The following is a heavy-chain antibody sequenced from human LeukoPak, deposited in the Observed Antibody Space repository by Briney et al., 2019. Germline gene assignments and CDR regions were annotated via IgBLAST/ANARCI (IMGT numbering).Heavy chain of an antibody. Sequence: GGSLRLSCAASGFTFSNHGMHWVRQAPGKGLEWVAVIWYDESNKYYADSVKGRFTISRDNSKNTLYLQMNSLRAEDTAVYYCARDSSSGVRYFDYWGQGTLVTVSS. J-gene: IGHJ4*02. D-gene: IGHD6-25*01. V-gene: IGHV3-33*01. CDR3: ARDSSSGVRYFDY. CDR2: IWYDESNK. CDR1: GFTFSNHG.